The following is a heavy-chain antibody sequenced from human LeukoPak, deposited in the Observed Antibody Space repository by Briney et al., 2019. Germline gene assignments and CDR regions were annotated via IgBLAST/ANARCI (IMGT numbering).Heavy chain of an antibody. CDR1: GGSFSGYY. D-gene: IGHD2-2*01. V-gene: IGHV4-34*01. CDR3: ARHPRYCSSTSCRGNWFDP. CDR2: INHSGST. J-gene: IGHJ5*02. Sequence: SETLSLTSAVYGGSFSGYYWSWIRQPPGKGLEWIGEINHSGSTNYNPSLKSRVTISVDTSKNQFSLKLSSVTAADTAVYYCARHPRYCSSTSCRGNWFDPWGQGTLVTVSS.